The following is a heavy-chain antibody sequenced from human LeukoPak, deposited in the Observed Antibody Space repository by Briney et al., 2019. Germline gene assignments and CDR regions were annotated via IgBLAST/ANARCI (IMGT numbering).Heavy chain of an antibody. CDR3: AKDHYSNYLFDY. V-gene: IGHV3-13*01. Sequence: GGSLRLSCAASGFTFSSYDMHWVRQATGKGLEWVSAIGTAGDTYYPGSVKGRFTISRDNSKNTLYLQTNSLRAEDTAVYYCAKDHYSNYLFDYWGQGTLVTVSS. J-gene: IGHJ4*02. CDR1: GFTFSSYD. D-gene: IGHD4-11*01. CDR2: IGTAGDT.